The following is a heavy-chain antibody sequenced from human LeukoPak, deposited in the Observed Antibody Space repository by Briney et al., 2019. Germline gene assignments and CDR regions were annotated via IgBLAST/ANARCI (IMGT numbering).Heavy chain of an antibody. CDR2: MRCSGAYI. CDR1: RFTFSDHH. Sequence: GGSLRLSCAASRFTFSDHHMSWIRQAPGKGLEWISYMRCSGAYIYYGGSVKGRFTVSRDNAKSSLYLQMDSLRADDTAVYYCARSRGHCTATTCYANFDSWGPGTLVTVSS. V-gene: IGHV3-11*04. D-gene: IGHD2-8*02. CDR3: ARSRGHCTATTCYANFDS. J-gene: IGHJ4*02.